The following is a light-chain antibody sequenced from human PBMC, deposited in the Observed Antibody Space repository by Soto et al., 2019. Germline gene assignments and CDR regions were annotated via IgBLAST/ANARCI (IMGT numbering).Light chain of an antibody. CDR1: QSIGSSY. J-gene: IGKJ5*01. CDR3: QQYVSLPIT. V-gene: IGKV3-20*01. Sequence: EIVLTQSPGTLSLSPEERATLSCRASQSIGSSYLAWYQQKPGQAPRLLIYGVSTRATGIPDRFSGSGSGTDFTLTINRVAPEDFAVYYCQQYVSLPITFGQGTRLEIK. CDR2: GVS.